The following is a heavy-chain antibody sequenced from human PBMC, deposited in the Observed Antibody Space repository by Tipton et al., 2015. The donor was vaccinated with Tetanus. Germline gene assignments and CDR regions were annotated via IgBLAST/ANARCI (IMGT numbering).Heavy chain of an antibody. Sequence: SLRLSCAASGFTFSSYGMHWVRQAPGKGLEWVAGILSDGASRFYADSVKGRFTISRDNSKNTLYLQMNNLRAEDTALYYCATTHTLRDWGQGTLVAVSS. CDR3: ATTHTLRD. J-gene: IGHJ4*02. D-gene: IGHD3-10*01. CDR2: ILSDGASR. CDR1: GFTFSSYG. V-gene: IGHV3-33*01.